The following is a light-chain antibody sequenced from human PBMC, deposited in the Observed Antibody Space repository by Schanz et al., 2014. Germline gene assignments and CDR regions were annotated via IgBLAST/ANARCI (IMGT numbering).Light chain of an antibody. CDR3: QQYTAYPWT. CDR2: DAS. V-gene: IGKV1-5*01. J-gene: IGKJ1*01. CDR1: QSFNNW. Sequence: DIQMTQSPSTLSASVGDRVTITCRASQSFNNWLAWYQQKPGKAPKVLISDASSLESGVPSRFSGSGSGTEFTLTISSLQPDDFATYYCQQYTAYPWTFGQGTKVEMK.